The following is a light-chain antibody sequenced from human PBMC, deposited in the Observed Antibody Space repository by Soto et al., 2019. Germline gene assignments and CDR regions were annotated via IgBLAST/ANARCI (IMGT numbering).Light chain of an antibody. CDR3: QSYDRRLSGYV. CDR1: NSNIGSNP. CDR2: SNY. V-gene: IGLV1-44*01. J-gene: IGLJ1*01. Sequence: QSVLTQPPSASGTPGQRVTISCSGSNSNIGSNPVHWYQQFPGTAPKVLIYSNYQRPSGVPDRFSGSKSGTSASLAIAGLQAEDEGDYYCQSYDRRLSGYVFGTGTKVTVL.